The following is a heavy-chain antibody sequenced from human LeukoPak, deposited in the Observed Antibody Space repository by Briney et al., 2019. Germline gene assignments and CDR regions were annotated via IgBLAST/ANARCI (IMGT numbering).Heavy chain of an antibody. CDR1: GYTFTSYH. J-gene: IGHJ4*02. Sequence: SVKVSCKASGYTFTSYHMHWVRQAPGQGLEWMGGIIPIFGTANYAQKFQGRVTITADESTSTAYMELSSLRSEDTAVYYCASTPYYYGSGSYYHQGYYFDYWGQGTLVTVSS. CDR3: ASTPYYYGSGSYYHQGYYFDY. D-gene: IGHD3-10*01. V-gene: IGHV1-69*13. CDR2: IIPIFGTA.